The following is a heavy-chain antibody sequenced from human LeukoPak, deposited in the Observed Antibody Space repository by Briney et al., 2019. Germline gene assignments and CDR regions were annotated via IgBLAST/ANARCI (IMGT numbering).Heavy chain of an antibody. CDR3: AKWGDYDVLTGYYDPDY. CDR2: ISWNSGSI. Sequence: PGGSLRLSCAASGFTFDDYAMHWVRQAPGKGLEWVSGISWNSGSIGYADSVKGRFTISRDNSKNTLYLQMNSLRAEDTAVYYCAKWGDYDVLTGYYDPDYWGQGTLVTVSS. V-gene: IGHV3-9*01. CDR1: GFTFDDYA. D-gene: IGHD3-9*01. J-gene: IGHJ4*02.